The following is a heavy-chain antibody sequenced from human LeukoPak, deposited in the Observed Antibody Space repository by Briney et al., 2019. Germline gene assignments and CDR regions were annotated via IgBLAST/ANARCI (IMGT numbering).Heavy chain of an antibody. CDR2: ISGSGGTT. Sequence: GGSLRLSCEASGFTFSTYVMSWVRQAPGKGLECVSSISGSGGTTYYADSVKGRFTISRDNSKNTVYLQMSSLPVEDTAIYYCAKEKLRYYDYWGQGALVTVSS. J-gene: IGHJ4*02. CDR3: AKEKLRYYDY. CDR1: GFTFSTYV. D-gene: IGHD3-16*01. V-gene: IGHV3-23*01.